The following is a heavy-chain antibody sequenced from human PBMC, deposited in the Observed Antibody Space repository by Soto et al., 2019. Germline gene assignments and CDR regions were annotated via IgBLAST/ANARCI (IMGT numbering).Heavy chain of an antibody. CDR3: ARHNYGSGSTYFDY. J-gene: IGHJ4*02. Sequence: SETLSLTCTVSGGSSSSYYWSWIRQPPGKGLEWIGYIYYSGSTNYNPSLKSRVTISVDTSKNQFSLKLNSMTAADTAVYYCARHNYGSGSTYFDYWGQGTLVTVSS. V-gene: IGHV4-59*08. CDR1: GGSSSSYY. D-gene: IGHD3-10*01. CDR2: IYYSGST.